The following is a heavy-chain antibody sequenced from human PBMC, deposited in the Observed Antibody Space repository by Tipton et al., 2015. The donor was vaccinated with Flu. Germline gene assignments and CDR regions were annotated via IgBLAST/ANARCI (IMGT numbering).Heavy chain of an antibody. D-gene: IGHD3-22*01. V-gene: IGHV4-4*02. CDR2: IYHTGHT. CDR1: GASISSSKW. CDR3: ACLGNDSSGFHYFFDF. J-gene: IGHJ4*02. Sequence: GLVKPSGTLSLTCGVSGASISSSKWWSWVRQAPGKGLEWIGEIYHTGHTNYNPSLKSRVTISVDKSKNQFSLQLSSVTAADTAVYYCACLGNDSSGFHYFFDFWGLGTLVTVSS.